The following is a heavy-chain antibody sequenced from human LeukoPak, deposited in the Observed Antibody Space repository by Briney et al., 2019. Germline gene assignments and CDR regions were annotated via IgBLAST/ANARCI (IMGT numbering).Heavy chain of an antibody. CDR2: TYYRSKWYN. CDR3: AREGRDVLRYFDWLFSRWFDP. V-gene: IGHV6-1*01. J-gene: IGHJ5*02. D-gene: IGHD3-9*01. Sequence: QSQTLSLTCAFSGDSVSSNSAAWNWIRQSPSRGLEWLGRTYYRSKWYNDYAVSVKSRITINPDTSKNQFSLQLNSVTPEDTAVYYCAREGRDVLRYFDWLFSRWFDPWGQGTLVTVSS. CDR1: GDSVSSNSAA.